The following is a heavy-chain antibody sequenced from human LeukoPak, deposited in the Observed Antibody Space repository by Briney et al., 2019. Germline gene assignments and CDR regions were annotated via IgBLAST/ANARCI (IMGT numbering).Heavy chain of an antibody. Sequence: ASVKVSCKASGYTFTSYGISWVRQAPGKGLEWMGWISGYNGNTNYAQKLQGRVTMTTDTSTNTAYMELKSLRSDDTAVYYCARDRYGARSGSYDYWGQGTLVTVSS. V-gene: IGHV1-18*01. J-gene: IGHJ4*02. CDR2: ISGYNGNT. CDR3: ARDRYGARSGSYDY. D-gene: IGHD1-26*01. CDR1: GYTFTSYG.